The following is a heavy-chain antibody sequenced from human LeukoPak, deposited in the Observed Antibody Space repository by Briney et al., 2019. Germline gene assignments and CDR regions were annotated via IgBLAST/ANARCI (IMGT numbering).Heavy chain of an antibody. D-gene: IGHD6-13*01. J-gene: IGHJ4*02. CDR1: GGSISSYY. V-gene: IGHV4-59*01. Sequence: SETLSLTCTVSGGSISSYYWSWIRQPPGKGLEWIGYIYYSGSTNYNPSLKSRVTISVDTSKNQFSLKLSSVTAADTAVYYCARVGAPYSSSWYFSLWGQGTMVTVSS. CDR3: ARVGAPYSSSWYFSL. CDR2: IYYSGST.